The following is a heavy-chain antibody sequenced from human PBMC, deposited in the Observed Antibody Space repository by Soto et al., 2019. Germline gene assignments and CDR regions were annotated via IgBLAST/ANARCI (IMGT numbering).Heavy chain of an antibody. Sequence: PSETLSLTCSVSDDSIGTSPYYLGWIRQPPGKGLEWIGSVYYSWSTSYNPSLKSRVTISVDTSKKEFSLKLRSVTAADTAVYYCASSLTVTASYNWFDPWGQGTMVTVSS. CDR2: VYYSWST. J-gene: IGHJ5*02. V-gene: IGHV4-39*01. CDR3: ASSLTVTASYNWFDP. D-gene: IGHD2-21*02. CDR1: DDSIGTSPYY.